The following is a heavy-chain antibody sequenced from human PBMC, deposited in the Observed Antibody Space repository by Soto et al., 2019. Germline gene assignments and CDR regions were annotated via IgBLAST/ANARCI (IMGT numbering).Heavy chain of an antibody. D-gene: IGHD4-4*01. Sequence: PGVSMRLSWAASGFDFSGYAMSWVRQAPGKGLQWVSVITGGGTSIYYAASVKGRFSIARDKSSNTFVVHMSSLRAEDPALYYCAKYQPRFAHYIDPWGQGTQLTVSS. V-gene: IGHV3-23*01. J-gene: IGHJ5*02. CDR2: ITGGGTSI. CDR3: AKYQPRFAHYIDP. CDR1: GFDFSGYA.